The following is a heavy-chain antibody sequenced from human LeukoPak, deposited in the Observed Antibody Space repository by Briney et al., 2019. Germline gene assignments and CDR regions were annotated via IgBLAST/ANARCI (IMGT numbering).Heavy chain of an antibody. CDR2: ISYDGSNK. CDR1: GFTSSSYG. J-gene: IGHJ6*02. Sequence: GGSLRLSCAASGFTSSSYGMHWVRQAPGKGLEWVAVISYDGSNKYYADSVKGRFTISRDNSKNTLYLQMNSLRAEDTAVYYCAKDKGLGRDYYYGMDVWGQGTTVTVSS. V-gene: IGHV3-30*18. CDR3: AKDKGLGRDYYYGMDV.